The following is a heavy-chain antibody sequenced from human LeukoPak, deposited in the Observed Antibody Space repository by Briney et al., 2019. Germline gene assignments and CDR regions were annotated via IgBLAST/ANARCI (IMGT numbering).Heavy chain of an antibody. Sequence: GGSLRLSCAASGFTFSSYAMHWVRQAPGKGLEWVAAISYDGSNKYYADSVKGRFTISRDNSKNTLYLQMNSLRAEDTAVYYCAVSGYLFDYWGQGTLVTVSS. CDR3: AVSGYLFDY. CDR2: ISYDGSNK. D-gene: IGHD3-22*01. J-gene: IGHJ4*02. CDR1: GFTFSSYA. V-gene: IGHV3-30-3*01.